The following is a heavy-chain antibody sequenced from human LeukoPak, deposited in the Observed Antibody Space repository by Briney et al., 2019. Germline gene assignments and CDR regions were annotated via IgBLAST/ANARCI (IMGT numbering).Heavy chain of an antibody. CDR2: IYPGDSDT. J-gene: IGHJ4*02. D-gene: IGHD4-17*01. Sequence: GESLKISCKGSGYSFTSYWIGWVRQMPGKGLEWMGIIYPGDSDTRYSPSFQGQVTISADKSISTAYLQWSSLKASDTAMYYCARLRGSTVTIRPFDYWGQGTLVTVSS. CDR1: GYSFTSYW. CDR3: ARLRGSTVTIRPFDY. V-gene: IGHV5-51*01.